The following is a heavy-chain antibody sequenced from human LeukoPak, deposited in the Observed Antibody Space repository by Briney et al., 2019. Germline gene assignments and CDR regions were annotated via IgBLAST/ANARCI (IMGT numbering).Heavy chain of an antibody. CDR3: ASGYDNSGYYYVPDY. Sequence: SETLSLTRTVSGGSISSGSYYWSWIRQPAGKGLEWIGRIYTSGSTNYNPSLKSRVTISVDTSKNQFSLKLSSVTAADTAVYYCASGYDNSGYYYVPDYWGQGTLVTVSS. CDR2: IYTSGST. J-gene: IGHJ4*02. CDR1: GGSISSGSYY. V-gene: IGHV4-61*02. D-gene: IGHD3-22*01.